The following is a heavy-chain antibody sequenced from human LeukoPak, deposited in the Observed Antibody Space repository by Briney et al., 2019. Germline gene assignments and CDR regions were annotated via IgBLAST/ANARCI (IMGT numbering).Heavy chain of an antibody. Sequence: SETLSLTCTVSGGSISSGGYYWSWIRQHPGKGLEWIGYIYYSGSTYYNTSLKSRVTISVDTSKNQFSLKLSSVTAADTAVYYCARASDIVVVVAATEALYFDYWGQGTLVTVSS. V-gene: IGHV4-31*03. CDR2: IYYSGST. J-gene: IGHJ4*02. D-gene: IGHD2-15*01. CDR1: GGSISSGGYY. CDR3: ARASDIVVVVAATEALYFDY.